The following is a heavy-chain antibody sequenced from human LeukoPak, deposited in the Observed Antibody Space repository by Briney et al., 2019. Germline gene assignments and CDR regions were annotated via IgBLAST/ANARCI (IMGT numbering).Heavy chain of an antibody. Sequence: PGGSLRLSCAASGFILSSYWMSWVRRAPGKGLEWVAYIKQDGSEKHYVDSVKGRFTISRDNSKNTLYLQMNSLRAEDTAVYYCTRDQKATYYDFWSGYSYYYYGMDVWGQGTTVTVSS. CDR1: GFILSSYW. V-gene: IGHV3-7*01. CDR2: IKQDGSEK. D-gene: IGHD3-3*01. CDR3: TRDQKATYYDFWSGYSYYYYGMDV. J-gene: IGHJ6*02.